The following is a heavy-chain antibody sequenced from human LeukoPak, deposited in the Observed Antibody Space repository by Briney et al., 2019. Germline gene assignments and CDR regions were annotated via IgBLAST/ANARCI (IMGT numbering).Heavy chain of an antibody. D-gene: IGHD3-22*01. CDR3: VKDLSYESSGSFFDY. CDR1: GFTFSRYW. Sequence: GGSLRLSCAASGFTFSRYWMHWVRQAPGKGLVWVSRIKSDGGTNYADSVKGRFTISRDNAKNTVSLQMNSLRAEDTAFYYCVKDLSYESSGSFFDYWGQGTLVTVS. CDR2: IKSDGGT. V-gene: IGHV3-74*01. J-gene: IGHJ4*02.